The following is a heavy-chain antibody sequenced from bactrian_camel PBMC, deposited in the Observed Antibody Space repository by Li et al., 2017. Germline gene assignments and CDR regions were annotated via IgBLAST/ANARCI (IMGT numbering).Heavy chain of an antibody. CDR2: IRSSGAA. V-gene: IGHV3S53*01. CDR3: GVDPCNWGLDTRSADYGK. J-gene: IGHJ4*01. D-gene: IGHD5*01. Sequence: VQLVESGGGSVEAGGSLRLSCAASEDIFSHNCAGWLRQLPGTERERVATIRSSGAATYADSVKGRFTVTKDNAKNILYLQMNNLKPEDTAKYHCGVDPCNWGLDTRSADYGKWGQGTQVTVS. CDR1: EDIFSHNC.